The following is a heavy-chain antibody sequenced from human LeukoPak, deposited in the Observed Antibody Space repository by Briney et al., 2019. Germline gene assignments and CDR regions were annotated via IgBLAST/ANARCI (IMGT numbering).Heavy chain of an antibody. D-gene: IGHD1-26*01. CDR1: GFTFSSYA. Sequence: GGSLRLSCAASGFTFSSYAMSWVRQAPGKGLEWVSAISGSGGSTYYADSVKGRFTISRDNSKNTLYLQMNSLRAEETAVYYCAKSYRGSLAHDAFDIWGQGTMVTVSS. V-gene: IGHV3-23*01. CDR2: ISGSGGST. CDR3: AKSYRGSLAHDAFDI. J-gene: IGHJ3*02.